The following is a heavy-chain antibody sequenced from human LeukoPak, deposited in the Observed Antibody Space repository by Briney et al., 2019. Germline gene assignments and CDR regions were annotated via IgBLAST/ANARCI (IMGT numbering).Heavy chain of an antibody. V-gene: IGHV4-61*01. CDR1: GGSVSSGTYY. D-gene: IGHD1-1*01. CDR2: IYYSGST. CDR3: ARDRVRGNANPYFDY. J-gene: IGHJ4*02. Sequence: SETLSLTCTVSGGSVSSGTYYWSWIRQPPGKGLEWIGYIYYSGSTNYNPSLKSRVTIPIDTSKNQFSLKLSSVTAADTAVYYCARDRVRGNANPYFDYWGQGTLVTVSS.